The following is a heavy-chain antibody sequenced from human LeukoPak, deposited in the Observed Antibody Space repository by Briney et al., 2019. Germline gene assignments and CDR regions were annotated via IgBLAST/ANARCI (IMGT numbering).Heavy chain of an antibody. CDR2: ISGSGGST. V-gene: IGHV3-23*01. Sequence: GGSLRLSCAASGFTFSSYAMSWVRQAPGKGLEWVSGISGSGGSTYYADSVKGRFTISRDNSKNTLYLEMNSLRADDTAVYYCAKDRGGSGSYYYSAFDIWGQGAMATVSS. J-gene: IGHJ3*02. CDR1: GFTFSSYA. CDR3: AKDRGGSGSYYYSAFDI. D-gene: IGHD3-10*01.